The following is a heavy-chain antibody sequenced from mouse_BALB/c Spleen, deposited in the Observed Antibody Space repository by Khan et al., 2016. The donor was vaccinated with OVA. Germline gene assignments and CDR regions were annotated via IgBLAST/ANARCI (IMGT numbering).Heavy chain of an antibody. Sequence: QVQLQQSGAELARPGASVKMSCKASGYTFTSYTMHWVRQRPGQALEWIGHINPSNNYTNYNQNFKDKATLIVDKSSSTAYMQLNSLTSEDSAVYYCLREGAYYRSDGWFAYWGQGTLVIVSA. D-gene: IGHD2-14*01. J-gene: IGHJ3*01. CDR1: GYTFTSYT. V-gene: IGHV1-4*01. CDR2: INPSNNYT. CDR3: LREGAYYRSDGWFAY.